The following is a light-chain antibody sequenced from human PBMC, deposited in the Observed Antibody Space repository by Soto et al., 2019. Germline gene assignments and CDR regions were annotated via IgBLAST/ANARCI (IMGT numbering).Light chain of an antibody. CDR3: QQYNNWPLT. CDR2: GAS. Sequence: VMTQTPATLSVSPGERATLSCRASQSVSSNLAWYQQKPGQAPMLLIYGASTRATGIPARFSGSGSGTEGTLTISSLQSEDGEVYYCQQYNNWPLTFGGGTKVDIK. CDR1: QSVSSN. V-gene: IGKV3-15*01. J-gene: IGKJ4*01.